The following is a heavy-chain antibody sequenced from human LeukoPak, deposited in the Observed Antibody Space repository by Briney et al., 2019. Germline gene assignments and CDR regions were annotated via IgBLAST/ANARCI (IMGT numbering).Heavy chain of an antibody. Sequence: GGSLRLSCAASGFTFSIYSMNWVRQAPGKGLEWVSSIISSSSYIYYPDSVKGRFTISRDNAKNSLYLQMNSLRAEDTAVYYCARETYCGGDCYVQYYFDYWGQGTLVTVSS. V-gene: IGHV3-21*01. CDR2: IISSSSYI. J-gene: IGHJ4*02. CDR1: GFTFSIYS. D-gene: IGHD2-21*02. CDR3: ARETYCGGDCYVQYYFDY.